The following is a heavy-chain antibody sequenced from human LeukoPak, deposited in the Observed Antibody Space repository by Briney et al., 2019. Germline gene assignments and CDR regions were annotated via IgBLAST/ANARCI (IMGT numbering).Heavy chain of an antibody. J-gene: IGHJ5*02. CDR2: INDDTP. Sequence: GGSLRLSCTTSGFTFNTYSMSWVRQSPRKGLECVPAINDDTPYYADSVKGRFTVSRDNSKNTVYLQMNNMRVDDTAVYYCARVAGWHWFDPWGQGTLVTVSS. CDR3: ARVAGWHWFDP. V-gene: IGHV3-23*01. CDR1: GFTFNTYS. D-gene: IGHD6-19*01.